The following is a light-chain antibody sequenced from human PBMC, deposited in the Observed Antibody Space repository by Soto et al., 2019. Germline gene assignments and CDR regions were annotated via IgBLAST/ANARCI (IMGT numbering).Light chain of an antibody. CDR1: SSDVGGYNY. CDR3: CSYTTSNTRQIV. V-gene: IGLV2-14*03. CDR2: DVS. J-gene: IGLJ1*01. Sequence: QSALTQPASVSGSPGQSITISCTGTSSDVGGYNYVSWYQHHPGKAPKLMIYDVSNRPSGVSNRFSGSKSGNPAYLTISGLQPEDEADYYCCSYTTSNTRQIVFGTGTKVTVL.